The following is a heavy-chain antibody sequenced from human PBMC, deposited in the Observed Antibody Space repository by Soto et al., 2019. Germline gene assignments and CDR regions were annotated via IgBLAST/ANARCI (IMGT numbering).Heavy chain of an antibody. CDR3: AKGGWLQIANIDY. D-gene: IGHD5-12*01. V-gene: IGHV3-30*18. CDR2: ISYDGSNK. Sequence: GGSLRLCCAASGFTFSSYGMHWVRQAPGKGLEWVAVISYDGSNKYYADSVKGRFTISRDNSKNTLYLQMNSLRAEDTAVYYCAKGGWLQIANIDYSGQGTLVTVSS. CDR1: GFTFSSYG. J-gene: IGHJ4*02.